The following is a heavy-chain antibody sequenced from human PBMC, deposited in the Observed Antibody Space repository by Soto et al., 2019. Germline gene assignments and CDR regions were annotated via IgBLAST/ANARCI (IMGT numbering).Heavy chain of an antibody. D-gene: IGHD2-21*01. CDR1: GGTFSSYV. CDR3: ATVDRSVPIVGWFDP. Sequence: QVHLEQSGAEVKKPGSSVKVSCKFSGGTFSSYVIIWVRQAPGQGREWMGGIIHVSGTATYAQTFHGRGTISADAAPNTAYMALSSVRVDDPAVSYCATVDRSVPIVGWFDPWGQGTLVTVSS. V-gene: IGHV1-69*01. CDR2: IIHVSGTA. J-gene: IGHJ5*02.